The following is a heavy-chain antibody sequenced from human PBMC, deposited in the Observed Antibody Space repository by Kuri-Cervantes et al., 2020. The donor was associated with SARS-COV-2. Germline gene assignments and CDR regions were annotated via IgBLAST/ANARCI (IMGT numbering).Heavy chain of an antibody. J-gene: IGHJ4*02. V-gene: IGHV4-34*01. CDR3: ARLGVGYYGSGSYYNQ. Sequence: ESLKISCAAYGGSFSGYYWSWIRQPPGKGLEWIGEINHSGSTNYNPSLKSRVTISVDTSKNQFSLKLSSVTAADTAVYYCARLGVGYYGSGSYYNQWGQGTLVTVSS. D-gene: IGHD3-10*01. CDR2: INHSGST. CDR1: GGSFSGYY.